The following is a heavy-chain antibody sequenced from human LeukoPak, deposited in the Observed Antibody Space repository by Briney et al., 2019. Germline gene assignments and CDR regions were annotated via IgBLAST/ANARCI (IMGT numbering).Heavy chain of an antibody. CDR2: ISGSGGST. CDR1: GFTFSGYA. Sequence: GRSLRLSCAASGFTFSGYAMTWVRQAPGKGLEWVSAISGSGGSTYYADSVKGRFTISRDNSKNTLYLQMNSLRAEDTAVYYCAKRRADYYGSGRALNYFDSWGQGTLVTVSS. V-gene: IGHV3-23*01. D-gene: IGHD3-10*01. J-gene: IGHJ4*02. CDR3: AKRRADYYGSGRALNYFDS.